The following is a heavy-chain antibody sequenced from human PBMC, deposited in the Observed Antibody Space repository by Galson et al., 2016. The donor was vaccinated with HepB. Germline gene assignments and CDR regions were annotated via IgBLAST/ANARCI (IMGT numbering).Heavy chain of an antibody. J-gene: IGHJ4*02. Sequence: SLRLSCAVSGFIFEDYGMHWVRQAPGKGLEWVSGISWKSGLTGYADSVKGRFTISRDNDKNSLYLEMNSLRVEDSALYYCGKGGPMKYFRESPVDYWGQGARVIVSS. CDR2: ISWKSGLT. CDR1: GFIFEDYG. CDR3: GKGGPMKYFRESPVDY. D-gene: IGHD3-10*01. V-gene: IGHV3-9*01.